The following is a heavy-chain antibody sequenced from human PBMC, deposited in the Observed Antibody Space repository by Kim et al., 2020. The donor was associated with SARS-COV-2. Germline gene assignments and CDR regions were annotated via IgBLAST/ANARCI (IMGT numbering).Heavy chain of an antibody. Sequence: ASVKVSCKASGYTFTSLGISWVRQAPGQGLEWLGWISPYNDKTKYAQKFQGRVTMTADTSTSTAYMELRSLRSDDTAVYYCARDRDRSWGGGYYISWGQGTLVTVSS. V-gene: IGHV1-18*01. CDR2: ISPYNDKT. J-gene: IGHJ4*02. D-gene: IGHD3-10*01. CDR1: GYTFTSLG. CDR3: ARDRDRSWGGGYYIS.